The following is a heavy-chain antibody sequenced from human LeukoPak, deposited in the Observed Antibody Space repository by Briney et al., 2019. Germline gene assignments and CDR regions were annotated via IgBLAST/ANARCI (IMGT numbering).Heavy chain of an antibody. CDR1: GGSISSGGYY. CDR3: ARGIAVAGLDY. D-gene: IGHD6-19*01. CDR2: IYYSGST. J-gene: IGHJ4*02. V-gene: IGHV4-31*03. Sequence: NPSETLSLTCTVSGGSISSGGYYWSWIRQHPGKGLEWIGYIYYSGSTYHNPSLKSRVTISVDTSKNQFSLKLSSVTAADTAVYYCARGIAVAGLDYWGQGTLVTVSS.